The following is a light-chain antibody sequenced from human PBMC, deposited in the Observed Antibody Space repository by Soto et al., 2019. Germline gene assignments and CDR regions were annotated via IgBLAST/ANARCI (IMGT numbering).Light chain of an antibody. CDR2: AAY. CDR1: QSISNS. J-gene: IGKJ4*01. V-gene: IGKV1-39*01. Sequence: DIQMPQSPSSLSASVGDRITITCRASQSISNSLNWYQQKPGQDPKLLIYAAYTLLSGVPSRFSGRGSGTDFTLTISSLQPEDFETYYCQQTYSPAPLTFGGGTKVESK. CDR3: QQTYSPAPLT.